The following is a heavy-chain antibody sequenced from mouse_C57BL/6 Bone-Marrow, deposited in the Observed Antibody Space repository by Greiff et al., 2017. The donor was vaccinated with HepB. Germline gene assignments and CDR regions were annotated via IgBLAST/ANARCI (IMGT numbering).Heavy chain of an antibody. CDR3: ASWKYGNFYAMDY. Sequence: QVQLKESGAELVRPGTSVKVSCKASGYAFTNYLIEWVKQRPGQGLEWIGVINPGSGGTNYNEKFKGKATLTADKSSSTAYMQLSSLTSEDSAVYFCASWKYGNFYAMDYWGQGTSVTVSS. D-gene: IGHD2-10*02. J-gene: IGHJ4*01. V-gene: IGHV1-54*01. CDR1: GYAFTNYL. CDR2: INPGSGGT.